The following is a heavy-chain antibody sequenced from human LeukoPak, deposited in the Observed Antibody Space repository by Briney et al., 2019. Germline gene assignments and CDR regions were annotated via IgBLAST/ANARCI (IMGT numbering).Heavy chain of an antibody. D-gene: IGHD2-2*01. Sequence: GASVKVSCKASGGTFGSYAISWVRQAPGQGLEWMGGIIPIFGTANYAQKFQGRVTITADKSTSTAYMELSSLRSEDTAVYYCAREEGYCSSTCCYVLWGQGTLVTVSS. CDR2: IIPIFGTA. V-gene: IGHV1-69*06. CDR1: GGTFGSYA. CDR3: AREEGYCSSTCCYVL. J-gene: IGHJ4*02.